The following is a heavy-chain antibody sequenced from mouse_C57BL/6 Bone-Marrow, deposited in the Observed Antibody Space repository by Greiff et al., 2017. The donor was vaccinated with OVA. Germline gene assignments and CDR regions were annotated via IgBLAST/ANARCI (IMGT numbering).Heavy chain of an antibody. CDR3: TREGYYAMDY. CDR1: GFTFSSYA. J-gene: IGHJ4*01. V-gene: IGHV5-9-1*02. CDR2: ISTGGDYI. Sequence: EVKLVESGDGLVKPGGSLKLSCAASGFTFSSYAMSWVRQTPEKRLEWVAYISTGGDYIYYADTVKGRFTIYKDNAKNTLYLQMSSLKSEDSAMYYSTREGYYAMDYWGQGTSVTVSS.